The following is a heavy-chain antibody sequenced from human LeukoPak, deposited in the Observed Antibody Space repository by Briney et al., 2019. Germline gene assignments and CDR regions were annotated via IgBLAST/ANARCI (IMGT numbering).Heavy chain of an antibody. J-gene: IGHJ4*02. D-gene: IGHD3-22*01. Sequence: SQTLSLTCTVSGGSISSGGYYWSWIRQPPGKGLEWIGYIYHSGSTYYNPSLKSRVTISVDTSKNQFSLKLSSVTAADTAVYYCAREDYYDSSGYYYFDYWGQGTLVTVSS. V-gene: IGHV4-30-2*05. CDR1: GGSISSGGYY. CDR2: IYHSGST. CDR3: AREDYYDSSGYYYFDY.